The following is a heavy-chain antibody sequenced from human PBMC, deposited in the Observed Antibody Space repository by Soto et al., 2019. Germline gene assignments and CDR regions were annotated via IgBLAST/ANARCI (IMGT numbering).Heavy chain of an antibody. CDR2: MNPNSGNT. J-gene: IGHJ1*01. CDR1: GYTFTSYD. CDR3: ARALYCTNGVCYRRPFQH. Sequence: ASVKVSCKASGYTFTSYDINWVRQATGQGLEWMGWMNPNSGNTGYAQKFQGRVTMTRNTSISTAYMELSSLRSEDTAVYYCARALYCTNGVCYRRPFQHWGQGTLVTVSS. V-gene: IGHV1-8*01. D-gene: IGHD2-8*01.